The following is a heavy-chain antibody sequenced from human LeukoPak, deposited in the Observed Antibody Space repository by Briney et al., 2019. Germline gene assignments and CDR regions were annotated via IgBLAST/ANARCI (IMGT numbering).Heavy chain of an antibody. CDR3: AKVNYYESSGYYDY. CDR1: GFTVSTNY. V-gene: IGHV3-66*02. CDR2: IYSGGST. Sequence: GGSLRLSCAASGFTVSTNYMSWVRQAPGKGLEWVSVIYSGGSTSYTDSVKGRFTVSRDNSKNTLYLQMNSLRAEDTAVYYCAKVNYYESSGYYDYWGQGTLVTVSS. D-gene: IGHD3-22*01. J-gene: IGHJ4*02.